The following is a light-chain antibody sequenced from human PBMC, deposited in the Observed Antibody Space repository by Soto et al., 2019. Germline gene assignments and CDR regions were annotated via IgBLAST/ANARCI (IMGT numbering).Light chain of an antibody. CDR3: AVWVDSLNAWV. CDR1: TSNIGSNT. V-gene: IGLV1-44*01. Sequence: QAVVTQPPSASGTPGQSVTISCSGSTSNIGSNTVNWYQQLPGTAPKLLVYSNDQRPSGVPDRFSASKSGTSAFLAISGLQSEDEADYDCAVWVDSLNAWVFGGGTKLTVL. J-gene: IGLJ3*02. CDR2: SND.